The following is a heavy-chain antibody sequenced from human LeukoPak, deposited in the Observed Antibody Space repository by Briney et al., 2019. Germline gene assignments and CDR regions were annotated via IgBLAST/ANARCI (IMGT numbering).Heavy chain of an antibody. V-gene: IGHV4-59*11. J-gene: IGHJ4*02. CDR3: ARVDGSGYYTFFDY. D-gene: IGHD3-22*01. CDR1: GGSISSRN. CDR2: IYNSGSP. Sequence: PSETLSLTCTVSGGSISSRNWNWIRQPPGKGLEWIGDIYNSGSPNYNPSLKSRVTISVDTSKNQFSLKLSSVTAADTAEYYCARVDGSGYYTFFDYWGQGTLVTVSS.